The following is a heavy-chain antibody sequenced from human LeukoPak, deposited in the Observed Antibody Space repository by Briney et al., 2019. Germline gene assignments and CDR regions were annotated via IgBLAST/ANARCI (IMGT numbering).Heavy chain of an antibody. CDR1: GGSISGYS. V-gene: IGHV4-59*01. D-gene: IGHD6-19*01. Sequence: SETLSLTCTVSGGSISGYSWSWIRQSPGGGLEWIGYIYYSGDTAYNPSLRSRVTMSVDTSKNQLSLQLSSMTTADTAVYYCTRPLYPREHNSSGYTRGYYYYYYMDVWGKGTTVTVSS. CDR3: TRPLYPREHNSSGYTRGYYYYYYMDV. CDR2: IYYSGDT. J-gene: IGHJ6*03.